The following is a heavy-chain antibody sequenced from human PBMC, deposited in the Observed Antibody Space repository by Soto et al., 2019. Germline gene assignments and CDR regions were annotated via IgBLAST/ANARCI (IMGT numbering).Heavy chain of an antibody. D-gene: IGHD3-22*01. Sequence: PGGSLRLSCAASGFTFSSYAMSWVRQAPGKGLEWVSAISDSGGSTYYADSVKGRFTISRDNSKNTLYLQMDSLRAEDTAVYYCAEDPCRGRGYYPDGLDIWGQGTMVTVSS. CDR2: ISDSGGST. CDR1: GFTFSSYA. V-gene: IGHV3-23*01. J-gene: IGHJ3*02. CDR3: AEDPCRGRGYYPDGLDI.